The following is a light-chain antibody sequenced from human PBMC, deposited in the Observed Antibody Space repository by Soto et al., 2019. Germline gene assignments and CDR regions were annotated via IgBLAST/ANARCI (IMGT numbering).Light chain of an antibody. CDR3: CSYTTSSTLGYV. J-gene: IGLJ1*01. CDR2: DVS. V-gene: IGLV2-14*03. CDR1: SSDFGGYNY. Sequence: QSPLTQPARVAESIGQSITMSCTGTSSDFGGYNYVSWYQQHPGKAPQLMIYDVSNRPSGVSTRFAGSKSGNTASLTISGLQAEDEADYYCCSYTTSSTLGYVFGTGT.